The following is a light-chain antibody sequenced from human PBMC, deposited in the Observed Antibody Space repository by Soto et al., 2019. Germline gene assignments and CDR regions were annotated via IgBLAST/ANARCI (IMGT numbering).Light chain of an antibody. J-gene: IGLJ3*02. CDR2: EVS. Sequence: QSVLTQPASVSGSPGQSITISCTGTSSDVGSYNYVSWYQQHPGKAPKLMIYEVSNRPSGVSNRCSGSKSGNTASLTISGLQAEDEANYYCSSYTSSSTRVFGGGTKLTVL. CDR1: SSDVGSYNY. V-gene: IGLV2-14*01. CDR3: SSYTSSSTRV.